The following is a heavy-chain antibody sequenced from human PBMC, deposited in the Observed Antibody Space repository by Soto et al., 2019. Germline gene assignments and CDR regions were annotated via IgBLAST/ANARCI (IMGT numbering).Heavy chain of an antibody. J-gene: IGHJ4*02. Sequence: QVQLVESGGGVVQPGRSLRLSCAASRFPFSTSGMHWVRQAPGKGLEWVAVISFDGNNKNYADSVKGRFTISRDNSKNTLYLQMNSLRAGDTAVYYCVWSSGWLGFDHWGQGTQVTVSS. CDR2: ISFDGNNK. CDR3: VWSSGWLGFDH. V-gene: IGHV3-30*03. D-gene: IGHD6-19*01. CDR1: RFPFSTSG.